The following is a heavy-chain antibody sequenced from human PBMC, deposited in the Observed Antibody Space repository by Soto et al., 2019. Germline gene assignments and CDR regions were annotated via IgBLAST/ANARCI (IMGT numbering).Heavy chain of an antibody. V-gene: IGHV1-46*01. J-gene: IGHJ6*02. Sequence: GASVKVSCKASGYRFTSYFVHWVRQAPGQGLQWMGIVNPSGGRTTYAQDFQGRITMTSDTSTSTVYMELSSLRSEDTAVYYCARDVSRRQTYFGMDVWGQGTTVTVSS. CDR3: ARDVSRRQTYFGMDV. CDR2: VNPSGGRT. CDR1: GYRFTSYF.